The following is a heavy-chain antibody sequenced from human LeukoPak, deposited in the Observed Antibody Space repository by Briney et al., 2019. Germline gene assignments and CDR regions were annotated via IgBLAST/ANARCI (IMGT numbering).Heavy chain of an antibody. CDR1: GYSFSTYW. Sequence: GESLKISCKGSGYSFSTYWIGWVRQKPGKGLEWMGIVYPGDSESRYSPSFQGQVSISADKSISTAYLQWSSLKASDTAMYYCARLFEYYYDSSGYYFDYWGQGTLVTVSS. CDR3: ARLFEYYYDSSGYYFDY. V-gene: IGHV5-51*01. J-gene: IGHJ4*02. D-gene: IGHD3-22*01. CDR2: VYPGDSES.